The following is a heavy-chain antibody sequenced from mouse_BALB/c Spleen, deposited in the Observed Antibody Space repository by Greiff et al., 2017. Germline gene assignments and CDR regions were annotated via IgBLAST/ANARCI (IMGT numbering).Heavy chain of an antibody. Sequence: EVKLQESGPGLVKPSQSLSLTCSVTGYSFTSGYYWNWIRQFPGNKLEWMGYISYDGSNNYNPSLKNRISITRDTSKNQFFLKLNSVTAEDTATYYCARRSLYAMDYWGQGTSVTVSS. CDR1: GYSFTSGYY. CDR3: ARRSLYAMDY. J-gene: IGHJ4*01. CDR2: ISYDGSN. V-gene: IGHV3-6*02.